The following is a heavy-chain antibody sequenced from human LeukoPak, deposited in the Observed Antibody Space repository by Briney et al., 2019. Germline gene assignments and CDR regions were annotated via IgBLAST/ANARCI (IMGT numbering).Heavy chain of an antibody. CDR2: IYYSGIT. V-gene: IGHV4-30-4*01. Sequence: PSETLSLTCTVSGGSISSDDYYWSWIRQPPGKGLEWIGYIYYSGITYYNPSLKSRVTISVDTSKNQFSLKLSSVTAADTAVYYCARADTSSWYFGYWGQGTLVTVSS. J-gene: IGHJ4*02. CDR1: GGSISSDDYY. CDR3: ARADTSSWYFGY. D-gene: IGHD6-13*01.